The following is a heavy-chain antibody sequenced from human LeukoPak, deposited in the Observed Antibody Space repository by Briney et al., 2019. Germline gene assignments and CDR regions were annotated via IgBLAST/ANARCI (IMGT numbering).Heavy chain of an antibody. V-gene: IGHV1-8*03. CDR1: GYTFTSYD. CDR3: AREITMVRGPDGANYYYYMDV. Sequence: GASVKVSCKASGYTFTSYDINWVRQATGQGLEWMGWMNPNSGNTGYAQKFQDRVTITRNTSISTAYMELSSLRSEDTAVYYCAREITMVRGPDGANYYYYMDVWGKGTTVTISS. CDR2: MNPNSGNT. D-gene: IGHD3-10*01. J-gene: IGHJ6*03.